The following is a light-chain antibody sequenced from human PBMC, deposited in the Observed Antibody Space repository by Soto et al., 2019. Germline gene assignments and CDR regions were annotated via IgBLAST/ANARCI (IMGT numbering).Light chain of an antibody. V-gene: IGKV3-20*01. CDR1: QSVSSSY. Sequence: EIVLTQSPATLSLSPGERATLSCRASQSVSSSYLAWYQQKPGHAPRLLIYGSSSRATDIPDRFSGSGSGTDFTLTISTLEPEDFAIYYCQQYGYSRTFGQGTKVDIK. CDR2: GSS. J-gene: IGKJ1*01. CDR3: QQYGYSRT.